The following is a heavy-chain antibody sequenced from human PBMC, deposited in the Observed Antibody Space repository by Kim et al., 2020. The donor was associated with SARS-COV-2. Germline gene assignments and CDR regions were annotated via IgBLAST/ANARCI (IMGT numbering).Heavy chain of an antibody. D-gene: IGHD1-1*01. CDR3: ARDVGTLNDY. J-gene: IGHJ4*02. CDR1: GYIFINSA. Sequence: ASVKVSCKASGYIFINSAIHWVRQAPGQRLEWMTWINAGNGDTKYSQKFQGRVTITRDTSASTAYMELSGLRSEDTAIYYCARDVGTLNDYWGQGTLVTVSS. CDR2: INAGNGDT. V-gene: IGHV1-3*01.